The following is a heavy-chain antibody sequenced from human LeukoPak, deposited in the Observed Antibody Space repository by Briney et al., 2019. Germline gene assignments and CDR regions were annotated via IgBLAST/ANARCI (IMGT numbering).Heavy chain of an antibody. CDR2: IRYDGSNK. J-gene: IGHJ4*02. D-gene: IGHD2-2*01. CDR1: GFTFSSYG. Sequence: GGSLRLSCAASGFTFSSYGMHWVRQAPGEGLEWVAFIRYDGSNKYYADSVKGRFTISRDNSKNTLYLQMNSLRAEDTAVYYCAKNLWAGVVPAAIDYWGQGTLVTVSS. V-gene: IGHV3-30*02. CDR3: AKNLWAGVVPAAIDY.